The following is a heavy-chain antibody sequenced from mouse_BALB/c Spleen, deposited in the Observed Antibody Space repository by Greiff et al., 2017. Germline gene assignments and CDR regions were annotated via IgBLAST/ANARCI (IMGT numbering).Heavy chain of an antibody. D-gene: IGHD1-1*01. CDR2: IWAGGST. CDR3: ALTTVVDADAMDY. Sequence: QVQLKESGPGLVAPSQSLSITCTVSGFSLTSYGVHWVRQPPGKGLEWLGVIWAGGSTNYNSALMSSLSISKDNSKSQVFLKMNSLQTDDTALYYCALTTVVDADAMDYWGQGTSVTVSA. CDR1: GFSLTSYG. J-gene: IGHJ4*01. V-gene: IGHV2-9*02.